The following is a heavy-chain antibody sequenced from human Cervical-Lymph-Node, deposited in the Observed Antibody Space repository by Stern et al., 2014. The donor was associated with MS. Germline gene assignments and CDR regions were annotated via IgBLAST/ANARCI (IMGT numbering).Heavy chain of an antibody. CDR2: IFSSGAS. V-gene: IGHV4-61*02. D-gene: IGHD3-3*01. CDR3: AREGLIDFWSGHAK. Sequence: QVQLQESGPRVVKPSQTLSLTCTVSGASITSGSYHWAWIRQPAGKGLEWIGGIFSSGASNYHPSLSSRVTISLDPSKNQFSLKLRSVTAADTAVYYCAREGLIDFWSGHAKWGQGTLVTVSS. J-gene: IGHJ4*02. CDR1: GASITSGSYH.